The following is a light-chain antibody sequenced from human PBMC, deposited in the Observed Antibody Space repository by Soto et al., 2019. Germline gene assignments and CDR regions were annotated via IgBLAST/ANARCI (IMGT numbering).Light chain of an antibody. V-gene: IGKV3-20*01. CDR3: HQYAVSPLT. CDR2: DAS. CDR1: QSVGRNY. Sequence: EIVLTQSPGTLSLSPGESATLSCRASQSVGRNYLAWFQHKPVQAPRLLIYDASNRATGVPDRFSGSGSGTDFTLSVTRLEPEDFAVYYCHQYAVSPLTFGGGTTVEIK. J-gene: IGKJ4*01.